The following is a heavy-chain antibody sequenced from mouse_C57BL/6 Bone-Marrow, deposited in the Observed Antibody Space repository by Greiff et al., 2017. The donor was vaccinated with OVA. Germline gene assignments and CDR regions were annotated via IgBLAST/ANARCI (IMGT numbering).Heavy chain of an antibody. D-gene: IGHD1-1*01. J-gene: IGHJ1*03. CDR2: INSDGGST. CDR3: ARQNYYGSSYGWYFDV. Sequence: EVMLVESGGGLVQPGESLKLSCESNEYEFPSHDMSWVRKTPEKRLELVAAINSDGGSTYYPDTMERRFIISRDNTKKTLYLQMSSLRSEDTALYYCARQNYYGSSYGWYFDVWGTGTTVTVSS. V-gene: IGHV5-2*01. CDR1: EYEFPSHD.